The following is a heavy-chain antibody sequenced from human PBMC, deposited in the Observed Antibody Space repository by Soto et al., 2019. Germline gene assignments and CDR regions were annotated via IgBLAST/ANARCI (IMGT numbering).Heavy chain of an antibody. Sequence: QVQLVESGGGVVQPGRSLRLSCAASGFTFSSYGMHWVRQAPGKGLEWVAVIWYDGSNKYYADSVKGRFTISRDNSKNTLYLQMNSLRAEDTAVYYCARDPYDILTGYYNSGMYYYYYYMDVWGKGTTVTVSS. CDR2: IWYDGSNK. CDR3: ARDPYDILTGYYNSGMYYYYYYMDV. J-gene: IGHJ6*03. CDR1: GFTFSSYG. V-gene: IGHV3-33*01. D-gene: IGHD3-9*01.